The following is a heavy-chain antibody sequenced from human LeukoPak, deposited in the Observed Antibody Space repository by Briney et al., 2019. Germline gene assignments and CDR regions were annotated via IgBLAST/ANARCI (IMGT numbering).Heavy chain of an antibody. D-gene: IGHD3-10*01. CDR2: IIPILGIA. V-gene: IGHV1-69*04. CDR1: GFTFSSYA. CDR3: AREAPDPLVLPRDAFDI. Sequence: GGSLRLSCAASGFTFSSYAISWVRQAPGQGLEWMGRIIPILGIANYAQKFQGRVTITADKSTSTAYMELSSLRSEDTAVYYCAREAPDPLVLPRDAFDIWGQGTMVTVSS. J-gene: IGHJ3*02.